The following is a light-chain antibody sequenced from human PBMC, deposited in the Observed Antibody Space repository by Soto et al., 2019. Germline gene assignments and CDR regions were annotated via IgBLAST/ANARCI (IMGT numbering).Light chain of an antibody. J-gene: IGLJ3*02. CDR2: DVT. V-gene: IGLV2-14*03. Sequence: QSVLTQPASVSGSPGQSITISCTGTRSDVGGYDHVSWYQQHPGKAPKLIIYDVTVRPSGISPRFSGSKSDNTASLAVSGLQPEDEADYYCSSYTNKDTLLFGGGTKVTVL. CDR1: RSDVGGYDH. CDR3: SSYTNKDTLL.